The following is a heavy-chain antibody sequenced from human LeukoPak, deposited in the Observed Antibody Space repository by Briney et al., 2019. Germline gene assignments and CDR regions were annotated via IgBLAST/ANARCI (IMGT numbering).Heavy chain of an antibody. J-gene: IGHJ6*03. CDR1: GYGFTSYW. CDR3: SRLRGYYYNYMDV. Sequence: GESLKISCKGSGYGFTSYWIGWVGPMPGKGLEWMGIIYPGDSDTRYSPSFQGQVTISADKSISTAYRQWSSTKGPCTAMQECSRLRGYYYNYMDVWGEGTTVTVSS. CDR2: IYPGDSDT. V-gene: IGHV5-51*01.